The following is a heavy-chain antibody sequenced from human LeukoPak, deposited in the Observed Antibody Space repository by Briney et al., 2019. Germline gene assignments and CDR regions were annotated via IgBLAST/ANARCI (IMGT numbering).Heavy chain of an antibody. CDR1: GGSISSYY. J-gene: IGHJ5*02. V-gene: IGHV4-4*09. Sequence: SETLSLTCTVSGGSISSYYWSWFRQPPGKGLEWIGYSYTSGSTNYNPSLKSRVTISVDTSKNQFSLKLSSVTAADTAVYYCARLDAAGTNWKLDPWGQGTLVTVSS. D-gene: IGHD1-1*01. CDR3: ARLDAAGTNWKLDP. CDR2: SYTSGST.